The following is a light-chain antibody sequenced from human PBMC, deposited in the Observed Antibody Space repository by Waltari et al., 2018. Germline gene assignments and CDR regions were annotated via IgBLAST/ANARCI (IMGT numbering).Light chain of an antibody. Sequence: IQLTQSPSSLSASVGDRVTITCRASQGISDFLAWYQQKPGKAPKLLIYAASTLQSGVPSRCSGSGSGTDFTLTITSLQPEDFATYYCQLLNSSQWTFGQGTKVEIK. CDR2: AAS. J-gene: IGKJ1*01. CDR3: QLLNSSQWT. CDR1: QGISDF. V-gene: IGKV1-9*01.